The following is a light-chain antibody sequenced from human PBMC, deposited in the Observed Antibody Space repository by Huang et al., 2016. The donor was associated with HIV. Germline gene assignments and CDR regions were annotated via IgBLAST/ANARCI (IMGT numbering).Light chain of an antibody. CDR3: QQYNNWPRT. Sequence: EIVLTQSPATLSVSPGERATLSCRASQRFSSNLAWYQQKPGQAPRPLIYAASTRATGIPARFSGSGSGTEFTLTISSLQSEDFAVYYCQQYNNWPRTFGQGTKVEIK. V-gene: IGKV3-15*01. CDR1: QRFSSN. CDR2: AAS. J-gene: IGKJ1*01.